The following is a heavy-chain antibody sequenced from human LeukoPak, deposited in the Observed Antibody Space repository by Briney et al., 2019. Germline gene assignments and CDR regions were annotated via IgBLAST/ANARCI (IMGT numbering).Heavy chain of an antibody. D-gene: IGHD5-12*01. CDR1: GGTFSSYA. Sequence: ASVKVSCKASGGTFSSYAISWVRQAPGQGLEWMGWINPNSGGTNYAQKFQGRVTMTRDTSISTAYMELSRLRSDDTAVYYCARGKGGYDRYYYMDVWGKGTTVTVSS. V-gene: IGHV1-2*02. CDR3: ARGKGGYDRYYYMDV. CDR2: INPNSGGT. J-gene: IGHJ6*03.